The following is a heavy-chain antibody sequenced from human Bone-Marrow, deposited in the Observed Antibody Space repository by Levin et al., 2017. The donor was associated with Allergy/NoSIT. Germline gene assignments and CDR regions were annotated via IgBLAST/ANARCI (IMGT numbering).Heavy chain of an antibody. CDR3: AREEGGSSGWRLAPIDY. V-gene: IGHV3-7*01. Sequence: GGSLRLSCAASGFTFSSYWMSWVRQAPGKGLEWVANIKQDGSEKYYVDSVKGRFTISRDNAKNSLYLQMNSLRAEDTAVYYCAREEGGSSGWRLAPIDYWGQGTLVTVSS. CDR2: IKQDGSEK. J-gene: IGHJ4*02. CDR1: GFTFSSYW. D-gene: IGHD6-19*01.